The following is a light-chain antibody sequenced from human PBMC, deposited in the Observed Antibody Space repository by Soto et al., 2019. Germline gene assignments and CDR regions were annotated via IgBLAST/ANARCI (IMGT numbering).Light chain of an antibody. J-gene: IGKJ5*01. CDR3: QQYNNWPL. Sequence: DIVMTQSPATLSVAPGEIVTFSCRASQGVSRKLAWYQHKPGQAPRLLISGASTGATGIPARFSGSGSGRDFTLTISNLEPEDFAVYYCQQYNNWPLFGQGTRLEIK. V-gene: IGKV3-15*01. CDR1: QGVSRK. CDR2: GAS.